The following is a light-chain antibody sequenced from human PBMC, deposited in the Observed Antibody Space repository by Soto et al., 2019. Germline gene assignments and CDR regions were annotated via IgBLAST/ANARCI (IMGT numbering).Light chain of an antibody. V-gene: IGKV1-39*01. CDR1: QSMSKY. CDR2: AAS. CDR3: QQTYNTPYT. Sequence: DIQMTQSPSSLSASVGDSVTITCRARQSMSKYLNWYQQRQGKAPNLLIYAASSLQTGVPARFSGSGSGTDFTLTISSLQPEDFAIYYCQQTYNTPYTFGQGTKVEIK. J-gene: IGKJ2*01.